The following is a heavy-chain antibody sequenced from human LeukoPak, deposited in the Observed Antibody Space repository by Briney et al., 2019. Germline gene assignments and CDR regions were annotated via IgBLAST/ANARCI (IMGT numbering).Heavy chain of an antibody. CDR1: GYTFTSYG. D-gene: IGHD3-22*01. CDR3: ARLYYYDSSGYYYIDY. J-gene: IGHJ4*02. CDR2: ISAYNGNT. Sequence: EASVTVSCKASGYTFTSYGISWVRQAPGQGLEWIGWISAYNGNTNYAQKLQGRVTMTTDTSTSTAYMELRSLRSDDTAVYYCARLYYYDSSGYYYIDYWGQGTLATVSS. V-gene: IGHV1-18*01.